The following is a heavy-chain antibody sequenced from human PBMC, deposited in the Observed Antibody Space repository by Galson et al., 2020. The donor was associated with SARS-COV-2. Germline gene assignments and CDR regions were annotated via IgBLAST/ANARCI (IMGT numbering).Heavy chain of an antibody. CDR3: ATQNRAYWSFDL. CDR1: GGSISSSSYY. V-gene: IGHV4-39*01. CDR2: IYYGGST. J-gene: IGHJ2*01. Sequence: ETLSLTCTVSGGSISSSSYYWGWIRQPPGKGLEWIGSIYYGGSTYYNPSLKSRVTISVDTSKNQFSLRLSSVSAADSAVYYCATQNRAYWSFDLWGRGTLVTVSS. D-gene: IGHD3-10*01.